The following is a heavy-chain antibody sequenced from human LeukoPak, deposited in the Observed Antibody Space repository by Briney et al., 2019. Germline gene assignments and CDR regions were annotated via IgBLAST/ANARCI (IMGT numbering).Heavy chain of an antibody. CDR1: GFTFTKFW. Sequence: PGGSLRLSCEASGFTFTKFWMSWVRQAPGKGLEWVAYIHYDSSTEDYADSVKGRFTISRDNAKNSLYLHMNSLTVEDTAVYYCSRDPRHNDYWGQGTLVTVSS. V-gene: IGHV3-7*03. CDR3: SRDPRHNDY. J-gene: IGHJ4*02. CDR2: IHYDSSTE.